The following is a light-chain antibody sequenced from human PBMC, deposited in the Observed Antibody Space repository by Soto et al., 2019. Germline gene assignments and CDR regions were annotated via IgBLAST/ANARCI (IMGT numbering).Light chain of an antibody. CDR1: QSVLYSSNNKNY. CDR2: WAS. CDR3: QQYYRPWT. V-gene: IGKV4-1*01. J-gene: IGKJ1*01. Sequence: DIVMTQSPDSLAVSLGERATINCKSSQSVLYSSNNKNYLAWYQQKPGQPPKLLIYWASTREAGVPDRFSGSGSGTDFTLTISSLHADDVAVYYCQQYYRPWTFGQGTKVDIK.